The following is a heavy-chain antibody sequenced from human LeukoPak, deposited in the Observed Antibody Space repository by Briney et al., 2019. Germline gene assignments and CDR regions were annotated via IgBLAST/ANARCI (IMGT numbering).Heavy chain of an antibody. Sequence: PSETLSLTCAVYGGSFSGYYWSWIRQPPGKGLEWIGEINHSGSTNYNPSLKSRVTISVDTSKNQFSLKLSSVTAADTAVYYCARGKAAIDYWGQGTLVTVSS. CDR1: GGSFSGYY. J-gene: IGHJ4*02. D-gene: IGHD2-15*01. V-gene: IGHV4-34*01. CDR2: INHSGST. CDR3: ARGKAAIDY.